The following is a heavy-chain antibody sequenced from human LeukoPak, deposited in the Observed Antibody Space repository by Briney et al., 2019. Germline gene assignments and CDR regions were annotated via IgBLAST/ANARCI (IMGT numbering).Heavy chain of an antibody. CDR3: ARDENYGIFFNVDY. J-gene: IGHJ4*02. Sequence: GASVKVSCKASGHSFVLYGISWVRQAPGEGPEWMGWISGSTGDTNYAQKFQGRVTMTADTSSSTAYMELRSLRSDDTAIYYCARDENYGIFFNVDYWGQGTLVAVSS. V-gene: IGHV1-18*01. CDR1: GHSFVLYG. D-gene: IGHD4-17*01. CDR2: ISGSTGDT.